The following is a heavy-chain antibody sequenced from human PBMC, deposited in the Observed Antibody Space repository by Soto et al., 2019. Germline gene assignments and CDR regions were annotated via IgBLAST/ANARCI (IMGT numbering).Heavy chain of an antibody. CDR1: GFTFSNAW. D-gene: IGHD1-1*01. V-gene: IGHV3-15*07. CDR2: IKSKTDGGTT. J-gene: IGHJ5*02. CDR3: ARLLDPDNWFAP. Sequence: GGSLRLSCAASGFTFSNAWMNWVRQAPGKGLEWVGRIKSKTDGGTTDYAAPVKGRFTISRDDSKNTLYLQMNSLKTEDTAVYYCARLLDPDNWFAPWGQGTLVTVSS.